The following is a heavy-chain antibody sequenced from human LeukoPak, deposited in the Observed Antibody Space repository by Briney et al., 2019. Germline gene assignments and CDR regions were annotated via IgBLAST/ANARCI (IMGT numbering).Heavy chain of an antibody. CDR2: IRYDGSNK. V-gene: IGHV3-30*02. Sequence: GGSLRLSCAASGFTFSSYGMHWVRQAPGKGLEWVAFIRYDGSNKYYADSVKGRFTISRDNSKNTLYLQMNSLRAEDTAVYYCAKDLPVVVILDKYDAFDIWGQGTMVTVSS. CDR1: GFTFSSYG. CDR3: AKDLPVVVILDKYDAFDI. D-gene: IGHD3-22*01. J-gene: IGHJ3*02.